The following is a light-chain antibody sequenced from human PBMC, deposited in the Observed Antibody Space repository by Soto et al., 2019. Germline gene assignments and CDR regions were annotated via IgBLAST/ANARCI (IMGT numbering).Light chain of an antibody. CDR1: QSVNSNS. CDR2: DTS. CDR3: QQYGTSPPLP. J-gene: IGKJ4*01. Sequence: EIVLTQSPGVLSLSPGDRATLSCRTSQSVNSNSLAWYQQKPGQAPRLLLYDTSTRATGIPDRFSGSGSGTDFTLTSNILEPEDFAVYYCQQYGTSPPLPFGGGTEVEIK. V-gene: IGKV3-20*01.